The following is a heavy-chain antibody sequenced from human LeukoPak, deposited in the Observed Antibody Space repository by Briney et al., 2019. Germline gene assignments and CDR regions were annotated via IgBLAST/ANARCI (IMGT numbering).Heavy chain of an antibody. CDR3: ARESSDYLDY. CDR2: ISDYNGNT. V-gene: IGHV1-18*01. Sequence: ASVKVSFQASGYIFTDYDISWVRQAPGQGLEWMGWISDYNGNTNYAQNLKGRVTMTTDTLRREAYMELRSLISDGRAGYYCARESSDYLDYWGQGTLVTVSS. CDR1: GYIFTDYD. J-gene: IGHJ4*02. D-gene: IGHD3-22*01.